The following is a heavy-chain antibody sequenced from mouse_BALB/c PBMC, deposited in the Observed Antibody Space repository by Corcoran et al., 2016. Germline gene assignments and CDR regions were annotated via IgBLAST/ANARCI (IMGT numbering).Heavy chain of an antibody. CDR2: ISCYNGAT. CDR1: GYSFTGYY. J-gene: IGHJ4*01. Sequence: LVKTGASVKISCKASGYSFTGYYMHWVKQSHGKSLEWIGYISCYNGATSYNQKFKGKATFTVDTSSSTAYMQFNSLTSEYSAVYYCARITTAPYYAMDYWGQGTSVTVSS. CDR3: ARITTAPYYAMDY. V-gene: IGHV1S34*01. D-gene: IGHD1-2*01.